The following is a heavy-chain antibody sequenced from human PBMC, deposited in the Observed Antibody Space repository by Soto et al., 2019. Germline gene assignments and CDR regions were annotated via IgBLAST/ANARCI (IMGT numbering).Heavy chain of an antibody. CDR3: ARDVSGWYSESDWFDP. V-gene: IGHV3-21*01. CDR2: ISSSSSYI. J-gene: IGHJ5*02. Sequence: EVQLVESGGGLVKPGGSLRLSCAASGFTFSSYSMNWVRQAPGKGLEWVSSISSSSSYIYYADSVKGRFTISRDNAKNSLYLQMNSLRAEDTAVYYCARDVSGWYSESDWFDPWGQGTLVTVSS. D-gene: IGHD6-19*01. CDR1: GFTFSSYS.